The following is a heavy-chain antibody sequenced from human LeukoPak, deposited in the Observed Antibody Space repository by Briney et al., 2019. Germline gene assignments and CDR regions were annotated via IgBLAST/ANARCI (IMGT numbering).Heavy chain of an antibody. J-gene: IGHJ4*02. CDR2: IYYSGST. V-gene: IGHV4-30-4*01. CDR1: GGSISSGDYY. D-gene: IGHD6-13*01. CDR3: ARLSEAAAGYFDY. Sequence: PSETLFLTCTVSGGSISSGDYYWSWIRQPPGKGLEWIGYIYYSGSTYYNPSLKSRVTISVDTSKNQFSLKLSSVTAADTAVYYCARLSEAAAGYFDYWGQGTLVTVSS.